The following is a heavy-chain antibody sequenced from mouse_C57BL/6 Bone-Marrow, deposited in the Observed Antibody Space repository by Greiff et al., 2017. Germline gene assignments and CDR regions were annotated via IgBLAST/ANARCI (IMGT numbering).Heavy chain of an antibody. V-gene: IGHV3-6*01. CDR2: ISYDGSN. D-gene: IGHD1-1*01. CDR1: GYSITSGYY. CDR3: AGYYYGSSPYFDY. J-gene: IGHJ2*01. Sequence: EVKLVESGPGLVKPSQSLSLTCSVTGYSITSGYYWNWIRQFPGNKLEWMGYISYDGSNNYNPSLKNRISITRDTSKNQFFLKLNSVTTEDTATYYCAGYYYGSSPYFDYWGQGTTLTVSS.